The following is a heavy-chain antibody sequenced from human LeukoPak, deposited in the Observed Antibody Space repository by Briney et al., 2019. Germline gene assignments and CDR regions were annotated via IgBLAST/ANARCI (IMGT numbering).Heavy chain of an antibody. CDR3: ARDGGYDSYFDY. CDR2: INPNSGGT. J-gene: IGHJ4*02. CDR1: GYTFIGYY. V-gene: IGHV1-2*02. D-gene: IGHD5-12*01. Sequence: ASVKVSCKASGYTFIGYYMHWVRQAPGQGLEWMGWINPNSGGTNYAQKFQDRVTMTRDTSISTAYMELSRLTSDDTAVYYCARDGGYDSYFDYWGQGTLVTVSS.